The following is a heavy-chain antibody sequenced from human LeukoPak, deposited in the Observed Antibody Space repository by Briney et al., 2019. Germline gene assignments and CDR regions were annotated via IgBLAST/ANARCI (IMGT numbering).Heavy chain of an antibody. CDR3: ARGGIAVAVSFDY. CDR2: IYYSGST. J-gene: IGHJ4*02. V-gene: IGHV4-59*01. Sequence: SETLSLTCTVSGGSISSYYWSWIRQPPGKGLXXIGYIYYSGSTNYNPSLKSRVTISVDTSKNQFSLKLSSVTAADTAVYYCARGGIAVAVSFDYWGQGTLVTVSS. CDR1: GGSISSYY. D-gene: IGHD6-19*01.